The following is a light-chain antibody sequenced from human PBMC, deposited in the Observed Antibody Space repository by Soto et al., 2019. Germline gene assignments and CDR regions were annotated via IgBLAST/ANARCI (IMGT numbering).Light chain of an antibody. CDR1: QSISSW. V-gene: IGKV1-5*01. CDR3: QQYNNFWT. Sequence: DIQMTQSPSALSASVGDRVTITCRTSQSISSWLAWYQQKPGKAPRLLIYDASSLEGGVPSRFSGSGSGTHFTLTISDLQPDDLGTYYCQQYNNFWTFGPGTKVEI. J-gene: IGKJ1*01. CDR2: DAS.